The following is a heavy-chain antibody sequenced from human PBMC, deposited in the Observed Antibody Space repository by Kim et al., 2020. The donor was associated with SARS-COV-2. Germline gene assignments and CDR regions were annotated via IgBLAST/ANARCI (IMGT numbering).Heavy chain of an antibody. CDR1: GFMFSPYW. D-gene: IGHD1-26*01. CDR2: INGNGSIT. V-gene: IGHV3-74*01. CDR3: ARVTFSATYLIDY. Sequence: GGSLRLSCAASGFMFSPYWMHWVRQAPGKGLVWVSRINGNGSITNYADSVKGRFTISRDNAKNTLYLQMNSLRAEDTAVYYCARVTFSATYLIDYWGQGTLVAVSS. J-gene: IGHJ4*02.